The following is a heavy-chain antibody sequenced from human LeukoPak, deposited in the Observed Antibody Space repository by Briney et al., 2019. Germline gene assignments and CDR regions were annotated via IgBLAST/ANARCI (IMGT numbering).Heavy chain of an antibody. CDR3: ARSLSLPRTVTTSVFGY. CDR1: GYTFTGYY. Sequence: ASVKVSCKASGYTFTGYYMHWVRQAPGQGLEWMGWINPNSGGTNYAQKFQGRVTMTRDTSISTAYMELSRLRSDDTAVYYCARSLSLPRTVTTSVFGYWGQGTLVTVSS. V-gene: IGHV1-2*02. J-gene: IGHJ4*02. D-gene: IGHD4-17*01. CDR2: INPNSGGT.